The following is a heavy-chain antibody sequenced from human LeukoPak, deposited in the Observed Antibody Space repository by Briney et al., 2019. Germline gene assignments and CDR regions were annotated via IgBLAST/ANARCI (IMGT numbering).Heavy chain of an antibody. CDR3: ASEEQVAGLTLLDY. J-gene: IGHJ4*02. V-gene: IGHV1-2*06. Sequence: ASVKVSCKASGYTFTGYYMHWVRQAPGQGLEWMGRINPNSGGANYAQKFQNRVTMTRDTPISTAYMELSRLRSDDTAVYYCASEEQVAGLTLLDYWGQGTLVTVSS. D-gene: IGHD6-19*01. CDR1: GYTFTGYY. CDR2: INPNSGGA.